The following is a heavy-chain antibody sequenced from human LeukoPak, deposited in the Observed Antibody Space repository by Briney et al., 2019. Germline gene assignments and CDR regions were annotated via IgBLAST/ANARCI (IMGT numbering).Heavy chain of an antibody. J-gene: IGHJ5*02. Sequence: ASVTVSCKASGYTFTAYYMHWVRQAPGQGLEWMGWINPSSGGTNYAQKFQGRVIMTRDTSISTAHMELSRLRSDDTAVYYCASPSNYGSGSRLNHWGQGTLVTVSS. CDR3: ASPSNYGSGSRLNH. CDR2: INPSSGGT. D-gene: IGHD3-10*01. CDR1: GYTFTAYY. V-gene: IGHV1-2*02.